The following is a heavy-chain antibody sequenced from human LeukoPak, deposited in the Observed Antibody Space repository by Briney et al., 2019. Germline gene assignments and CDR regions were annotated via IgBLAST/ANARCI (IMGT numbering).Heavy chain of an antibody. CDR3: ARHLHDSRGYSYWYFDL. J-gene: IGHJ2*01. V-gene: IGHV5-51*01. Sequence: GESLKISCKGSGYSFTSYWIGWVCQMPGKSLEWMGIIYPGDSDTRYSPSFQGQVTISADKSISTAYLQWSSLKASDTAMYYCARHLHDSRGYSYWYFDLWGRGTLVTVSS. CDR2: IYPGDSDT. D-gene: IGHD3-22*01. CDR1: GYSFTSYW.